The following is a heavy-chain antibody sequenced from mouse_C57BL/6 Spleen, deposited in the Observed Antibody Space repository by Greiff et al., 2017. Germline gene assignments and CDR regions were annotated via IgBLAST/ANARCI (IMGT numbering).Heavy chain of an antibody. CDR3: ARWADYYGNYYAMDY. CDR2: ISDGGSYT. CDR1: GFTFSSYA. Sequence: EVKLVESGGGLVKPGGSLKLSCAASGFTFSSYAMSWVRQTPEKRLEWVATISDGGSYTYYPDNVKGRFTISRDNAKNNLYLQMSHLKSEDTAMYYCARWADYYGNYYAMDYWGQGTSVTVSS. J-gene: IGHJ4*01. D-gene: IGHD2-1*01. V-gene: IGHV5-4*03.